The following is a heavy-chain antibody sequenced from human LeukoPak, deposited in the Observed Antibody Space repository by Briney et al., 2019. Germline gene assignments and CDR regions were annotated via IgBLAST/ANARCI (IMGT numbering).Heavy chain of an antibody. D-gene: IGHD3-22*01. Sequence: PGGSLRLSCAASGFTFSSYAMSWVRQAPGKGLEWVSAISGSGGSTYYADSVKGRFTISRDNSKNTLYLQMNSLRAEDMAVYYCATDMIVVVTVDYWGQGTLVTVSS. CDR3: ATDMIVVVTVDY. CDR2: ISGSGGST. CDR1: GFTFSSYA. J-gene: IGHJ4*02. V-gene: IGHV3-23*01.